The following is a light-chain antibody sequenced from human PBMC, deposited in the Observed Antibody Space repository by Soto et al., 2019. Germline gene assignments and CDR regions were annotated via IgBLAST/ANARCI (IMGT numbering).Light chain of an antibody. CDR2: GNN. V-gene: IGLV1-40*01. J-gene: IGLJ1*01. CDR3: QSYDSSLSGSYV. CDR1: SSNIGAGYD. Sequence: QSVLTQPPSVSGAPGQRVTISCTGSSSNIGAGYDVHWYQRLPGTALKVLIYGNNNRPSGVPDRFSGSKSGTSASLAITGLQAEDEADYYCQSYDSSLSGSYVFGTGTKLTVL.